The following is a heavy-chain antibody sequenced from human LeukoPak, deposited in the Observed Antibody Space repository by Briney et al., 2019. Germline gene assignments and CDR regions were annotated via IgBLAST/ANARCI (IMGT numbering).Heavy chain of an antibody. V-gene: IGHV4-4*07. Sequence: SETLSLTCTVSGGSISSYYRSWIRQPAGKGLEWIGRIYTSGSTNYNPSLKSRVTMSVDTSKNQFFLKLSSVTAADTAVYYRVREADIVVVPAAILNWYFDLWGRGTLVTVSS. CDR1: GGSISSYY. J-gene: IGHJ2*01. CDR3: VREADIVVVPAAILNWYFDL. D-gene: IGHD2-2*02. CDR2: IYTSGST.